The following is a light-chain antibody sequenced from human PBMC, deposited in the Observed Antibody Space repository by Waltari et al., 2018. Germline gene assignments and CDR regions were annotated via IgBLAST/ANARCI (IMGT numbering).Light chain of an antibody. CDR1: QSVSTN. J-gene: IGKJ2*01. CDR3: QQYNNWPPYI. CDR2: GAS. Sequence: ETVMTQSPTTLSLSPGDRATLSCGASQSVSTNLAWYQQKPGQAPRLLIYGASIRATGVPARFSGRGAGTEFTLTISSLQSEDFAVYYCQQYNNWPPYIFGQGSQLEI. V-gene: IGKV3D-15*01.